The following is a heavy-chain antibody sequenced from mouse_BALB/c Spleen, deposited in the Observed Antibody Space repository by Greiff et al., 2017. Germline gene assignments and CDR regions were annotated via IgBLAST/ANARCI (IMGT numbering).Heavy chain of an antibody. J-gene: IGHJ2*01. CDR2: IYPGDGDT. CDR1: GYTFTSYW. Sequence: VQLVESGAELARPGASVKLSCKASGYTFTSYWMQWVKQRPGQGLEWIGAIYPGDGDTRYTQKFKGKATLTADKSSSTAYMQLSSLASEDSAVYYCAREGVRRFDYWGQGTTLTVSS. D-gene: IGHD2-14*01. V-gene: IGHV1-87*01. CDR3: AREGVRRFDY.